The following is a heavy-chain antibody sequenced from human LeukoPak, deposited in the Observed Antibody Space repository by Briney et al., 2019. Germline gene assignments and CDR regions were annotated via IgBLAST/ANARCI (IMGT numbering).Heavy chain of an antibody. J-gene: IGHJ4*02. D-gene: IGHD5-18*01. Sequence: SETLSLTCTVPAGSTNPYYWSWIRQSAEKGLEWIGRICASGTTKYNPSLQSRVAMSVDMSKNQFSLNLASVTAADTAVYYCARDQGYTYGQTHYFDFWGQGILVTVSS. V-gene: IGHV4-4*07. CDR1: AGSTNPYY. CDR2: ICASGTT. CDR3: ARDQGYTYGQTHYFDF.